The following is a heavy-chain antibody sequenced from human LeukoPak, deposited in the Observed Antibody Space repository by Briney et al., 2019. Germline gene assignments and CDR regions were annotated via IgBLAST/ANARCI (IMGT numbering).Heavy chain of an antibody. D-gene: IGHD4-17*01. V-gene: IGHV3-30*02. CDR3: AKPDDYGDYEPYYFDY. J-gene: IGHJ4*02. Sequence: GGSLRLSCAASGFTFSIYGMHWVRQAPGKGLEWVAVIWYDGSNKYYADSVKGRFTISRDNSKNTLYLQMNSLRAEDTAVYYCAKPDDYGDYEPYYFDYWGQGTLVTVSS. CDR1: GFTFSIYG. CDR2: IWYDGSNK.